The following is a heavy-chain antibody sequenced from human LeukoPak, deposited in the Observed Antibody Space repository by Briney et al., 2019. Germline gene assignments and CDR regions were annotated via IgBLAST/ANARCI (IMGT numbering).Heavy chain of an antibody. CDR2: ISGSGGST. CDR1: GFTFSGYA. V-gene: IGHV3-23*01. D-gene: IGHD3-22*01. Sequence: GGSLRLSCAASGFTFSGYAMSWVRQAPGKGLEWVSAISGSGGSTYYADSVKGRFTISRDNSKNTLYLQMNSLRAEDTAVYYCARSPITMIVVVRKGYYFDYWGQGTLVTVSS. J-gene: IGHJ4*02. CDR3: ARSPITMIVVVRKGYYFDY.